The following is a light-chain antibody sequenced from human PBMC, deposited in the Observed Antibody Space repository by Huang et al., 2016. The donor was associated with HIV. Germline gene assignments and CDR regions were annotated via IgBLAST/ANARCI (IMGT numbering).Light chain of an antibody. CDR1: QRITSN. J-gene: IGKJ5*01. CDR2: GAS. CDR3: QQYNSWPPSVT. V-gene: IGKV3-15*01. Sequence: EVVMTQSPATLAVSPGERATLSCRASQRITSNLAWYQQKPGQAPRLLIDGASTRAPKTPARVSGSGSAREFTLTSSSLQSEDFAMYYCQQYNSWPPSVTFGQGTRLEIK.